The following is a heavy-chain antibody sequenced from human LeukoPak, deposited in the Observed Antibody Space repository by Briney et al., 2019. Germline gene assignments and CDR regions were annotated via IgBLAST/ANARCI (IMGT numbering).Heavy chain of an antibody. CDR2: IKQDGSEK. CDR1: GFTFSSYW. Sequence: QPGGSLRLSCAASGFTFSSYWMSWVRQAPGKGLEWVANIKQDGSEKYYVDSVKGRFTISRDNAKNSLYLQMNSLRAEDTAAYYCARDEGSSGYYYRCWGQGTLVTVSS. CDR3: ARDEGSSGYYYRC. D-gene: IGHD3-22*01. J-gene: IGHJ4*02. V-gene: IGHV3-7*01.